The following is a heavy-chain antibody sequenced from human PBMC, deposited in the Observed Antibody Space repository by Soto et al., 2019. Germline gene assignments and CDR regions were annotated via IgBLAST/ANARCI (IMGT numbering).Heavy chain of an antibody. Sequence: SETLSLTCTVSGGSISSYYWSWIRQPPGKGLEWIGYIYYSGSTNYTPSLKSRVTISVDTSKNQFSLKLSSVTAADTAVYYCARLLGSSWSRDAFDIWGQGTMVTVSS. CDR2: IYYSGST. D-gene: IGHD6-13*01. CDR3: ARLLGSSWSRDAFDI. CDR1: GGSISSYY. J-gene: IGHJ3*02. V-gene: IGHV4-59*08.